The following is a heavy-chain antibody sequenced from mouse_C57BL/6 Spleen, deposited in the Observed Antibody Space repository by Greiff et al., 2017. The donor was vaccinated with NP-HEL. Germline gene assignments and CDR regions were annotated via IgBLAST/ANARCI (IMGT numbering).Heavy chain of an antibody. CDR3: ARDRASDSSGYMAWFAY. Sequence: DVQLVESGGGLVKPGGSLKLSCAASGFTFSSYAMSWVRQTPEKRLEWVATISDGGSYTYYQDNVKGRFTISRDNAKTNLYLQMSHLKSEDTAMYYCARDRASDSSGYMAWFAYWGQGTLVTVSA. J-gene: IGHJ3*01. CDR1: GFTFSSYA. V-gene: IGHV5-4*01. CDR2: ISDGGSYT. D-gene: IGHD3-2*02.